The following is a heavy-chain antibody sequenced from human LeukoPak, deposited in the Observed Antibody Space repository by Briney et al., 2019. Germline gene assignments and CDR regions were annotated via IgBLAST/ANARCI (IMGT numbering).Heavy chain of an antibody. CDR3: ARVAGTLAVAGRVYFDY. CDR1: GGSISSYY. CDR2: IYYSGST. J-gene: IGHJ4*02. D-gene: IGHD6-19*01. V-gene: IGHV4-59*01. Sequence: SETLSLTCTVSGGSISSYYWSWIRQPPGKGLWWVGSIYYSGSTNYNPSLKSRLTISVDTSKNQFSLKLSSVTAADTAVYYCARVAGTLAVAGRVYFDYWGQGDLVTVSS.